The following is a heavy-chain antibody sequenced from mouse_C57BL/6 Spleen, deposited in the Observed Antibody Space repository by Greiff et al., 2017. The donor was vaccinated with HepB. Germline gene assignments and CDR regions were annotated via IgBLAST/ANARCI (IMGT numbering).Heavy chain of an antibody. Sequence: QVQLQQSGAELVKPGASVKISCKASGYAFSSYWMNWVKQRPGKSLEWIGQIYPGDGDTNYNGKFKGKATLTADKSSSTAYMQLSSLTSEDSAVYFCARGAYDGYYGYWGQGTTLTVSS. CDR2: IYPGDGDT. J-gene: IGHJ2*01. CDR1: GYAFSSYW. CDR3: ARGAYDGYYGY. D-gene: IGHD2-3*01. V-gene: IGHV1-80*01.